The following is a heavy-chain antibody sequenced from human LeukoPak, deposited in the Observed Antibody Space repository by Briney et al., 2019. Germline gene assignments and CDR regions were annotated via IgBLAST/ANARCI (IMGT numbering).Heavy chain of an antibody. Sequence: GSLILSCAASGFTFSSYAMHWVRQAPGKGLEWVAVISYDGSNKYYADSVKGRFTISRDNSKNTLYLQMNSLRAEDTAVYYCARDLVVPAATYYYCYGMDVWGQGTTVTVSS. V-gene: IGHV3-30-3*01. J-gene: IGHJ6*02. CDR2: ISYDGSNK. CDR1: GFTFSSYA. CDR3: ARDLVVPAATYYYCYGMDV. D-gene: IGHD2-2*01.